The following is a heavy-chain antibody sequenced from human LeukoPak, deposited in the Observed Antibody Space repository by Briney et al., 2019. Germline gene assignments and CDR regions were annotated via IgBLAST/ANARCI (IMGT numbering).Heavy chain of an antibody. J-gene: IGHJ4*02. D-gene: IGHD6-19*01. CDR2: IYYSGST. V-gene: IGHV4-30-4*01. CDR3: ARDEGGSGWRFDF. Sequence: PSQTLSLTCTVSGGSISSGDYYWSWIRQPPGKGLEWIGYIYYSGSTYYNPSLKSRVTISVDTSKNQFSLKLSSVTAADTAVYYCARDEGGSGWRFDFWGQGTLVTVSS. CDR1: GGSISSGDYY.